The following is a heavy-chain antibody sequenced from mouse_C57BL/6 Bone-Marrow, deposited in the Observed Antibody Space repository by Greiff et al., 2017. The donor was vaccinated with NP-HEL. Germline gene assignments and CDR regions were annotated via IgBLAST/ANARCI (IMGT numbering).Heavy chain of an antibody. CDR1: GFTFSSYG. CDR2: ISSGGSYT. D-gene: IGHD2-2*01. Sequence: EVQRVESGGDLVKPGGSLKLSCAASGFTFSSYGMSWVRQTPDKRLEWVATISSGGSYTYYPDSVKGRFTISIDNAKNSLYLQMSSLKSEDTAMYYCARQVYGYVEYYFDYWGQGTTLTVSS. J-gene: IGHJ2*01. V-gene: IGHV5-6*01. CDR3: ARQVYGYVEYYFDY.